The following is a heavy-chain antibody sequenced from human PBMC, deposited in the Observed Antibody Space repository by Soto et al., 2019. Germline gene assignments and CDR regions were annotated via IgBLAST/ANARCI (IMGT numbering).Heavy chain of an antibody. CDR2: IKQDGSEK. J-gene: IGHJ6*03. D-gene: IGHD5-12*01. CDR3: ARQIRGYSGYDFPHYYYYMDV. V-gene: IGHV3-7*01. Sequence: GGSLRLSCAASGFTFSSYWMSWVRQAPGKGLEWVANIKQDGSEKYYVDSVKGRFTISRDNAKNSLYLQMNSLRAEDTAVYYCARQIRGYSGYDFPHYYYYMDVWGKGTTVTVSS. CDR1: GFTFSSYW.